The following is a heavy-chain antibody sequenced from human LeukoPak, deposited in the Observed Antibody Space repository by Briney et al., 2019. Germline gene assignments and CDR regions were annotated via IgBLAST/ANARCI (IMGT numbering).Heavy chain of an antibody. J-gene: IGHJ4*02. D-gene: IGHD2-21*01. CDR2: LRQDASEI. CDR1: GFTFTHYW. V-gene: IGHV3-7*01. Sequence: GGSLRLSCVASGFTFTHYWMSWVRKAPGKGREWVASLRQDASEIHYVDSVEGRFTISRDNAQRSVFLQMNRLRVEDTAVYYCARGGYYRYDYWGQGTLVTVSS. CDR3: ARGGYYRYDY.